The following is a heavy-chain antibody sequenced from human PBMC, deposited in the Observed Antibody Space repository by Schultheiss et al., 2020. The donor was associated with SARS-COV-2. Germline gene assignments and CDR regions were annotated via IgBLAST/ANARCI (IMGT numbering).Heavy chain of an antibody. D-gene: IGHD3-10*01. CDR1: GYSFTSYW. CDR3: ARELWFGDSPPSYYYYYGMDV. CDR2: IDPSDSYT. Sequence: GESLKISCKGSGYSFTSYWIGWVRQMPGKGLEWMGRIDPSDSYTNYSPSFQGHVTISADKSISTAYLQWSSLKASDTAMYYCARELWFGDSPPSYYYYYGMDVWGQGTTVTVSS. V-gene: IGHV5-10-1*01. J-gene: IGHJ6*02.